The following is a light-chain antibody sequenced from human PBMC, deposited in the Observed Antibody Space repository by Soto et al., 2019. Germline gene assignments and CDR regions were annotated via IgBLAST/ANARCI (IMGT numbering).Light chain of an antibody. J-gene: IGKJ1*01. CDR1: QSIDSW. Sequence: DIQMTQSPSTLSASVGDRVTITCRASQSIDSWLAWYQQKPGKAPKLLIYKASTLDRGVPSRFSGSGSGTEFTVTITSPQPDDFATYYCQQYSSYPTFGQGTKVESK. V-gene: IGKV1-5*03. CDR2: KAS. CDR3: QQYSSYPT.